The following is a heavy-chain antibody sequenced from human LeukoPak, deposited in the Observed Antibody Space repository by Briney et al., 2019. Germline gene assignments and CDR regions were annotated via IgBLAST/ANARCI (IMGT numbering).Heavy chain of an antibody. J-gene: IGHJ4*02. Sequence: QPGGSLRLSCTASGFTLSSYAMRWVRQAPGEGLEWVSTISGSADNTNYAEAVKGRFTISRDNSKNTMYLQMNSLRAEDTAVYYCAKQGFGCWGQGTLVTVSS. CDR3: AKQGFGC. CDR1: GFTLSSYA. V-gene: IGHV3-23*01. CDR2: ISGSADNT.